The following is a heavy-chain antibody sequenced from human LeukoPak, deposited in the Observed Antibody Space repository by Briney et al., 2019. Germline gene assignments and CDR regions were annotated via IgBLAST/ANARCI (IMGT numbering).Heavy chain of an antibody. V-gene: IGHV4-4*02. Sequence: SGTLSLTCAVSGDSISSSNWWSWVRQPPGKGLEWIGKIYHSGNTDYNPSLKSRLTMSVDKSKNQFSLKLSSVTAADTALYYCARVLVNFDYWGQGTLVTVSS. D-gene: IGHD3-9*01. J-gene: IGHJ4*02. CDR1: GDSISSSNW. CDR3: ARVLVNFDY. CDR2: IYHSGNT.